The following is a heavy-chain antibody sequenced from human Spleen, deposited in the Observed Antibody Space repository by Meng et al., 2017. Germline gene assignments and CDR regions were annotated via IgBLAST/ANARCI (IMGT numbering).Heavy chain of an antibody. D-gene: IGHD3-10*01. V-gene: IGHV1-3*01. CDR1: GYTFTTYG. Sequence: QVQLVQSGAEVKKPGASVKVSCKASGYTFTTYGIHWVRQAPGQRLEWMAWLGAHDGDTSHAPKFQGRVTVSADRPTATAYMELRSLRSDDTAVYYCARGTPGRSYSDYWGQGTLVTVSS. CDR2: LGAHDGDT. J-gene: IGHJ4*02. CDR3: ARGTPGRSYSDY.